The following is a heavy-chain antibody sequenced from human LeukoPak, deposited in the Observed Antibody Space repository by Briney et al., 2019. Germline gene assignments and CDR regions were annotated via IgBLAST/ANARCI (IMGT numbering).Heavy chain of an antibody. CDR2: IYYSGST. V-gene: IGHV4-61*01. Sequence: SETLSLTCNVSGGSISSTSYYWSWIRQPPGKGLEWIGYIYYSGSTNYNPSLKSRVTISVDTSKNQFSLKLSSVTAADTAVYYCARDRVYNWFDPWGQGTLVTVSS. CDR3: ARDRVYNWFDP. CDR1: GGSISSTSYY. J-gene: IGHJ5*02. D-gene: IGHD3-10*01.